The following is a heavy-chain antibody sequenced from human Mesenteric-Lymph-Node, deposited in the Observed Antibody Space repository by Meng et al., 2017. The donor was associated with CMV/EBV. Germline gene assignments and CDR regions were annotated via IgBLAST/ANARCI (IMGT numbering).Heavy chain of an antibody. CDR1: GFPFSGYN. Sequence: GESLKISCEASGFPFSGYNMNWVRQAPGKGLEWVSSIFTTASKIAYADSVKGRFTISRDNAKNTLYLQMNSLRAEDTAVYYCARVKSLDYWGQGTLVTVSS. CDR3: ARVKSLDY. J-gene: IGHJ4*02. V-gene: IGHV3-21*01. CDR2: IFTTASKI.